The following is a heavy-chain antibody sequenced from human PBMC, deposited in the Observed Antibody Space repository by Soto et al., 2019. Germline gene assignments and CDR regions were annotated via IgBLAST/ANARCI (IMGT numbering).Heavy chain of an antibody. V-gene: IGHV4-4*02. CDR2: ISRSGTT. CDR3: ARDSASSGVFT. CDR1: GGSISSSNW. Sequence: SETLSLTCAVTGGSISSSNWWTWVRQPPGEGLEWVGEISRSGTTNYKPSLKSRVSISLDKSRNEFSLNLGSVTAADTAMYYCARDSASSGVFTWGQGTMVTVSS. D-gene: IGHD6-19*01. J-gene: IGHJ3*01.